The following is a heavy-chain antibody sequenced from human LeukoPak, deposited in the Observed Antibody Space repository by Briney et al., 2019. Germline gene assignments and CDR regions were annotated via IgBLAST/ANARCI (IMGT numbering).Heavy chain of an antibody. V-gene: IGHV3-11*01. CDR2: ISTTGTTV. D-gene: IGHD2-8*01. CDR1: GFTFSDFY. CDR3: AKGHTYGMI. J-gene: IGHJ4*02. Sequence: GGSLRLSCAASGFTFSDFYMSWLRQTPGKGLEWVSFISTTGTTVDYADSVKGRFTISRDNAKGSLYLQMNNLGADDTAVYYCAKGHTYGMIWGQGTLVTVSS.